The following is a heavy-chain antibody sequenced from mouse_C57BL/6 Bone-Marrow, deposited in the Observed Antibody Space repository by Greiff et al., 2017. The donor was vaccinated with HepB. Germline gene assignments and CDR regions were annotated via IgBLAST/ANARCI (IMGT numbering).Heavy chain of an antibody. CDR2: IYPGDGDT. V-gene: IGHV1-82*01. J-gene: IGHJ2*01. CDR1: GYAFSSSW. CDR3: ARRSRQLRLSFDY. D-gene: IGHD3-2*02. Sequence: QVQLKESGPELVKPGASVKISCKASGYAFSSSWMNWVKQRPGKGLEWIGRIYPGDGDTNYNGKFKGKATLTADKSSSTAYMQLSSLTSEDSAVYFCARRSRQLRLSFDYWGQGTTLTVSS.